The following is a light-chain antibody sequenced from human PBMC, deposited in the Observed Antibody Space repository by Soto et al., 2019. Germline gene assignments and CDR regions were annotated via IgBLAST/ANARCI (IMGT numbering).Light chain of an antibody. CDR1: SSDVGGHNY. CDR2: EVH. Sequence: QSALTQPASVSGSPGQSITISCTGTSSDVGGHNYVSWYQQHPGKAPKLMIYEVHNRPSGVSNRFSGSKSGNTASLTISGLQAEDEADYYCISYTSTTTLNLVFGGGTKVTVL. CDR3: ISYTSTTTLNLV. V-gene: IGLV2-14*01. J-gene: IGLJ3*02.